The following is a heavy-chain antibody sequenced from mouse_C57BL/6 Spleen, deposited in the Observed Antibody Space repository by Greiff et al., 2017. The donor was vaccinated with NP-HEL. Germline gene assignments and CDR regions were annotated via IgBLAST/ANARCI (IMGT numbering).Heavy chain of an antibody. CDR1: GFTFSDYG. CDR2: ISSGSSTI. CDR3: ARAPAWFAY. V-gene: IGHV5-17*01. Sequence: EVKVVESGGGLVKPGGSLKLSCAASGFTFSDYGMHWVRQAPEKGLEWVAYISSGSSTIYYADTVKGRFTISRDNAKNTLFLQMTSLRSEDTAMYYCARAPAWFAYWGQGTLVTVSA. J-gene: IGHJ3*01.